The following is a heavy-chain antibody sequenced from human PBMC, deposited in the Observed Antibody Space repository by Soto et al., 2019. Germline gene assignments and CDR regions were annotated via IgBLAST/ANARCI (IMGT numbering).Heavy chain of an antibody. Sequence: QVHLVQSGAEVTKAGSSAKVSCKAPGGTFKNNGISWVRQAPGQGLEWMGGIIPVFGTTNYAQKFQGRLTITADDFTSTVYMELIRLRYEDTSVYYCARENGVAVATILYYFDYWCPGTLVTVSS. J-gene: IGHJ4*02. CDR2: IIPVFGTT. V-gene: IGHV1-69*01. CDR1: GGTFKNNG. CDR3: ARENGVAVATILYYFDY. D-gene: IGHD5-12*01.